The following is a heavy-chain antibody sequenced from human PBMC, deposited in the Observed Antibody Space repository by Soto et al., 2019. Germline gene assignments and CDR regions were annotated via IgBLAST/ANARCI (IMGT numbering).Heavy chain of an antibody. D-gene: IGHD3-22*01. J-gene: IGHJ4*02. CDR1: GGSISIGGYY. Sequence: PSETLSLTCTVSGGSISIGGYYWSCIRQHPGKGLEWIGYIYYTGSAYYNPSLKSRLTISVDTSNNQFSLRLSSVTAEDTAVYYCAREAYYYDSSGYFSKYFDSWGQGTLVTVSS. CDR3: AREAYYYDSSGYFSKYFDS. CDR2: IYYTGSA. V-gene: IGHV4-31*03.